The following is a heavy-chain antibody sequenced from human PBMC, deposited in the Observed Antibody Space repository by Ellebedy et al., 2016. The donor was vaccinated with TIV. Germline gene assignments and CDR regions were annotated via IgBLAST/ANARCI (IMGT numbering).Heavy chain of an antibody. D-gene: IGHD2-2*02. Sequence: ASVKVSCXASGYTFTGYYMHWVRQAPGQGLEWMGWINPNSGGTNYAQKFQGRVTMTRDTSISTAYMELSRLRSDDTAVYYCARDGDIVVVPAAITGLDNWFNPWGQGTLVTVSS. J-gene: IGHJ5*02. CDR1: GYTFTGYY. CDR2: INPNSGGT. V-gene: IGHV1-2*02. CDR3: ARDGDIVVVPAAITGLDNWFNP.